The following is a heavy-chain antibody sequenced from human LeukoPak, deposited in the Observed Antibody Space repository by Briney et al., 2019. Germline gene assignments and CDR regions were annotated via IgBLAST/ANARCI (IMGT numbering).Heavy chain of an antibody. V-gene: IGHV1-3*01. D-gene: IGHD6-13*01. CDR1: GYTFTSYA. J-gene: IGHJ3*02. CDR2: INAGNGNT. CDR3: ARVDKAAAGLFAFDI. Sequence: ASVKVSCKASGYTFTSYAMHWVRQAPGQRLEWMGWINAGNGNTKYSQKFQGRVTITRDTSASTAYMELSSLRSEDTAVYYCARVDKAAAGLFAFDIWGQGTMVTVSS.